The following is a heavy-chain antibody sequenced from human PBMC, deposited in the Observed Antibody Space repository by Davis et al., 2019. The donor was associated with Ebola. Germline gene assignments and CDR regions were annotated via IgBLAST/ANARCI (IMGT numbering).Heavy chain of an antibody. V-gene: IGHV4-4*02. CDR1: GGSISSSNW. J-gene: IGHJ6*02. CDR2: LYSSGST. CDR3: ASEGSSSSHDYYGMDV. D-gene: IGHD6-6*01. Sequence: SETLSLTCAVSGGSISSSNWWRWVRQPPGQGLEWLGELYSSGSTNYNPSLKSRVTISVDKSKNQFSLKLSSVTAADTAVYYCASEGSSSSHDYYGMDVWGQGTTVTVSS.